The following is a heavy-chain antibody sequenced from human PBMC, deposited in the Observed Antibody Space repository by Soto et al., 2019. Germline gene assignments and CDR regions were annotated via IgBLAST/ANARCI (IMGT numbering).Heavy chain of an antibody. CDR1: GFPFISYA. D-gene: IGHD4-4*01. V-gene: IGHV3-30-3*01. J-gene: IGHJ2*01. CDR2: ISYEGSNK. Sequence: QVQLVESGGGGVKPGRSLSLSCAASGFPFISYAMHGSGQAQGKGLEGGAVISYEGSNKYYADSVKGRFTISRDNSKNTLYLQMNSLRAEDTAVYYCARPLWRDDYNWGYFDLWGRGTLVTVSS. CDR3: ARPLWRDDYNWGYFDL.